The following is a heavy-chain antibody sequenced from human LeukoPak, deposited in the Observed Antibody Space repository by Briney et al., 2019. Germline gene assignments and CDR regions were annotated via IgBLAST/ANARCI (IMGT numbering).Heavy chain of an antibody. J-gene: IGHJ1*01. CDR1: GYTFTSYG. D-gene: IGHD3-22*01. V-gene: IGHV1-18*01. Sequence: GASVKVSCKASGYTFTSYGISWGRQAPGQGVEWRGWISAYNGNTNYAQKLQGRVTMTTDTSTSTAYMELRSLRSDDTAVYYCARGHGGSGYYRMRDEYFQHWGQGTLVTVSS. CDR2: ISAYNGNT. CDR3: ARGHGGSGYYRMRDEYFQH.